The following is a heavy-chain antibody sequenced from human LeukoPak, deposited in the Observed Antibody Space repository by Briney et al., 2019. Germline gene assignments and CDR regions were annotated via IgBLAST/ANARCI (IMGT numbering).Heavy chain of an antibody. CDR1: GGSFSGYY. CDR3: AREGITFGGVIVRRAFDI. V-gene: IGHV4-34*01. CDR2: INHSGST. Sequence: SETLSLTCAVYGGSFSGYYCSWIRQPPGKGLEWIGEINHSGSTNYNPSLKSRVTISVDTSKNQFSLKLSSVTAADTAVYYCAREGITFGGVIVRRAFDIWGQGTMVTVSS. J-gene: IGHJ3*02. D-gene: IGHD3-16*02.